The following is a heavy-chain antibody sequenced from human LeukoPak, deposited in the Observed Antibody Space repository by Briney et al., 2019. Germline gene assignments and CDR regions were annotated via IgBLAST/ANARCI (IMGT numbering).Heavy chain of an antibody. CDR1: GGSISTFS. CDR3: ARDTTVASGMQY. Sequence: SETLSLTCTVSGGSISTFSWTWIRQFPGKGLEWIGSIYSRSTNYNPSLKSRVAISVHTSKNQFSLRLNSVTTADTAVYYCARDTTVASGMQYWGQGTLVTVPS. CDR2: IYSRST. D-gene: IGHD6-19*01. V-gene: IGHV4-59*01. J-gene: IGHJ4*02.